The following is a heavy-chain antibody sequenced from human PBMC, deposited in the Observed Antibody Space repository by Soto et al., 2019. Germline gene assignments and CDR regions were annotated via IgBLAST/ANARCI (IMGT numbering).Heavy chain of an antibody. CDR3: VRQGIGNLDGLVDV. CDR1: GGSIDGYN. V-gene: IGHV4-59*08. D-gene: IGHD3-10*01. CDR2: VYYTGGS. Sequence: QVQLQESGPGLVKPSETLSLTCTVSGGSIDGYNCAWIRQPPGKSLEWVGYVYYTGGSRYNPSLESRVTLSMDTDKSQFSLQLRSVTAADTAVYYCVRQGIGNLDGLVDVWGRGTTVTVCS. J-gene: IGHJ6*02.